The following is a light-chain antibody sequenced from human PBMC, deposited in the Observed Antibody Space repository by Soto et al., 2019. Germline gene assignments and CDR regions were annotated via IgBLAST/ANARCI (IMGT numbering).Light chain of an antibody. CDR1: QRIGRF. J-gene: IGKJ1*01. CDR3: QQCYMGWT. CDR2: DAS. V-gene: IGKV1-5*01. Sequence: DIQMTQSPSTLSASVGDRVTITCRASQRIGRFLAWYQHQPGKAPKLLIYDASTLESGVPSRFSGTGSGTEFTFSNTSLQPEDLGTYYCQQCYMGWTFGQGTKVDFK.